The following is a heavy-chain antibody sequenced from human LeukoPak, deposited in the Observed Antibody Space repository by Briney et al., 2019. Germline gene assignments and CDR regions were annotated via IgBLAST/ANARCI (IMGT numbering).Heavy chain of an antibody. CDR2: IYYSGST. D-gene: IGHD3-22*01. CDR1: GGSISSYY. V-gene: IGHV4-59*12. J-gene: IGHJ4*02. Sequence: SETLSLTCTVSGGSISSYYWSWIRQPPGKGLEWIGYIYYSGSTNYNPSLKSRVTISVDTSKNQFSLKLSSVTAADTAVYYCARATDSSGYYYSSDYFDYWGQGTLVTVSS. CDR3: ARATDSSGYYYSSDYFDY.